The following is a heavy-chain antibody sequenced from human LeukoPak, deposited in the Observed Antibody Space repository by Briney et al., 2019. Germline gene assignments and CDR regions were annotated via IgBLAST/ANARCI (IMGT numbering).Heavy chain of an antibody. V-gene: IGHV4-39*07. CDR1: GDSISDSKYF. J-gene: IGHJ4*02. CDR3: ARVGSGLNLYYFDY. CDR2: FYSGGST. Sequence: PSETLSLTCTVFGDSISDSKYFWGWIRQPPGKGLEGIGNFYSGGSTYYNPSLKSRVAISEDTSGKQFSLRLGSVTAADTAVYFCARVGSGLNLYYFDYWGQGILVTVSS. D-gene: IGHD3-3*01.